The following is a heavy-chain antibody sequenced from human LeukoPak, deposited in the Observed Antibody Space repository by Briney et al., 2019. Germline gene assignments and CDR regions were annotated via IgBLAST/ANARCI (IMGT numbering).Heavy chain of an antibody. CDR1: GYTFTGYY. D-gene: IGHD3-10*01. CDR3: ARRGWFGELAWFDP. CDR2: INPNSGGT. Sequence: ASVKVSCKASGYTFTGYYMHWVRQAPGQGLEWMGWINPNSGGTNYAQKFQGRVTMTTDTSTSTAYMELRSLRSDDTAVYYCARRGWFGELAWFDPWGQGTLVTVSS. V-gene: IGHV1-2*02. J-gene: IGHJ5*02.